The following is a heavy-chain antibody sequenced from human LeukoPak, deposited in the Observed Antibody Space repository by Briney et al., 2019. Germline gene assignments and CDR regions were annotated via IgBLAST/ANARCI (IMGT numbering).Heavy chain of an antibody. CDR3: ARANALYCSSTSCLFDY. CDR2: INPNSGGT. Sequence: ASVKVSCKASGYTFTDYYIHWVRHAPGQGLEWMAWINPNSGGTYYAQNFHDRITLTRDTSISTAYMELSRLRSDDTAIYYCARANALYCSSTSCLFDYRGQGTLVTVSS. CDR1: GYTFTDYY. J-gene: IGHJ4*02. D-gene: IGHD2-2*01. V-gene: IGHV1-2*02.